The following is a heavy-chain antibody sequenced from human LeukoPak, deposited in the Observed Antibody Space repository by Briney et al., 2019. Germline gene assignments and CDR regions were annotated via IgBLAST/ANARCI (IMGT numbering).Heavy chain of an antibody. CDR2: ISSGSSTI. V-gene: IGHV3-11*04. CDR1: GFTFSDYY. J-gene: IGHJ3*02. Sequence: GGSLRLSCAASGFTFSDYYMSWIRQAPGKGLEWFSYISSGSSTIYYADSVKGRFTISRDNAKNSLYVQMNSLRAEDTAVYYCASSTASRAFDMWGQGTMVTVSS. D-gene: IGHD3-3*02. CDR3: ASSTASRAFDM.